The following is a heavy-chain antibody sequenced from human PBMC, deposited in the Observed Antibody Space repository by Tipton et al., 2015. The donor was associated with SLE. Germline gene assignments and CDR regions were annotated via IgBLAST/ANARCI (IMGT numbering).Heavy chain of an antibody. V-gene: IGHV4-61*02. D-gene: IGHD2-2*01. J-gene: IGHJ5*02. CDR2: IYNSGNT. Sequence: TLSLTCTVSGASVSSDSYYWSWIRQPAGKGLEWIGRIYNSGNTNYNPSLKSRVTISVDKSKNHFSLNLSSVTAADTAVYYCAREGPARNNRFDPWGQGTLVTVSS. CDR3: AREGPARNNRFDP. CDR1: GASVSSDSYY.